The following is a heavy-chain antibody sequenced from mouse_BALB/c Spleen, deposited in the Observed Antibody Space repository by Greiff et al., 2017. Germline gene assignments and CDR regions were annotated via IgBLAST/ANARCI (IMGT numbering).Heavy chain of an antibody. Sequence: EVKLVESGGGLVQPGGSLKLSCAASGFTFSSYTMSWVRQTPEKRLEWVAYISNGGGSTYYPDTVKGRFTISRDNAKNTLYLQMSSLKSEDTAMYYCARHYGNYRAGYAMDYWGQGTSVTVSS. CDR1: GFTFSSYT. V-gene: IGHV5-12-2*01. CDR3: ARHYGNYRAGYAMDY. J-gene: IGHJ4*01. CDR2: ISNGGGST. D-gene: IGHD2-1*01.